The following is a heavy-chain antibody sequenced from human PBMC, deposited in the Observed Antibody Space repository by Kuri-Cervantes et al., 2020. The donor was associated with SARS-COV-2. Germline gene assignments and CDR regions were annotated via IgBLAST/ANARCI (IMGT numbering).Heavy chain of an antibody. Sequence: GESLKISCAASGFTFSSYSMNWVRQAPGKGLEWVSYISSSSSTIYYADSVKGRFTISRDNAKNSLYLQMNSLRAEYTAVYYCARIGELGIPDYWGQGTLVTVSS. CDR1: GFTFSSYS. CDR2: ISSSSSTI. CDR3: ARIGELGIPDY. J-gene: IGHJ4*02. D-gene: IGHD7-27*01. V-gene: IGHV3-48*04.